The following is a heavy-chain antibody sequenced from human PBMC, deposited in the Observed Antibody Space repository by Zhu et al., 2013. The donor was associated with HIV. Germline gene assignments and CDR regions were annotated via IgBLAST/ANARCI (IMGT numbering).Heavy chain of an antibody. J-gene: IGHJ4*02. CDR3: ASAYGSGNLFDY. CDR1: GYSFTSYY. Sequence: QVQLVQSGAEVKKPGASVKVSCKGSGYSFTSYYMHWVRQAPGQGLEWVGIIDPSGDNTNYAQKFQGRVTMTRDTSARTVYMELSSLRSEDTAVYYCASAYGSGNLFDYWGQGTLVTVSS. V-gene: IGHV1-46*01. D-gene: IGHD3-10*01. CDR2: IDPSGDNT.